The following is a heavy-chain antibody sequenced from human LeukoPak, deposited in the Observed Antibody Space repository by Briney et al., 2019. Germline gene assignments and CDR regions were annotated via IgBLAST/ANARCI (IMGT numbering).Heavy chain of an antibody. CDR1: GGTFSSYA. D-gene: IGHD2-15*01. V-gene: IGHV1-69*13. Sequence: ASVKVSCKASGGTFSSYAISWVRQAPGQGLEWMGGIIPIFGTANYAQKFQGRVTITADESTSTAYMELSSLRSEDTAVYYCARASPVRYCSGGSCYGFDPWGQGTLVTVSS. J-gene: IGHJ5*02. CDR2: IIPIFGTA. CDR3: ARASPVRYCSGGSCYGFDP.